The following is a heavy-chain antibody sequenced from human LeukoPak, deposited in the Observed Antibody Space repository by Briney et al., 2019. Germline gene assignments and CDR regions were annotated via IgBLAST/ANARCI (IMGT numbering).Heavy chain of an antibody. CDR3: ARDHERRSWYQVWDY. V-gene: IGHV3-11*01. J-gene: IGHJ4*02. CDR2: ISSSGSTI. D-gene: IGHD6-13*01. Sequence: PGGSLRLSCAASGFTFSDYYMSWIRQAPGKGLEWVSYISSSGSTIYYADSVKGRFTISRDNAKNSLYLQMNSLRAEDTAVYYCARDHERRSWYQVWDYWGQGTLVTVSS. CDR1: GFTFSDYY.